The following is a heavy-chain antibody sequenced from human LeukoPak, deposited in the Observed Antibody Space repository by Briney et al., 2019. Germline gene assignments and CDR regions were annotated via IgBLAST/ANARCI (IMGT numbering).Heavy chain of an antibody. CDR1: GYTFTTYW. CDR2: IYPGDSET. D-gene: IGHD6-19*01. CDR3: ARQYITGWQSFDY. J-gene: IGHJ4*02. Sequence: PGESLKISCKGSGYTFTTYWIGWVRQMPGKGLEWMGIIYPGDSETIYSPSFQGQVTISVDKSFSTAYLQWSSLKASDTAMYYCARQYITGWQSFDYWGQGTLVTVSS. V-gene: IGHV5-51*01.